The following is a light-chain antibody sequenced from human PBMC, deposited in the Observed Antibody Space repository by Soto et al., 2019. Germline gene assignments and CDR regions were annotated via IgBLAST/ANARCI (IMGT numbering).Light chain of an antibody. CDR2: GNT. Sequence: QPVLTQPPSVSGAPGQRVTISCTGSSSNIGAGYGVHWYQQLPGTAPKLLIYGNTNRPSGVPDRFSGSKSGTSASLAITGLQAEDEADYYCQSYDSSLSAVVFGGGTKLTVL. CDR3: QSYDSSLSAVV. CDR1: SSNIGAGYG. V-gene: IGLV1-40*01. J-gene: IGLJ2*01.